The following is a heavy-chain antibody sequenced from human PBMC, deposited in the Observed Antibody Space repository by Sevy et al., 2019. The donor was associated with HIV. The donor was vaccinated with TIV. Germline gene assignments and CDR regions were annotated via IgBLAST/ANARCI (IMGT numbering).Heavy chain of an antibody. Sequence: GGSLRLSCAASGFSFSSYSMNWVRQAPGKGLEWVSYISSGSSNINYADSVQGRFTISRDNAKNSLYLQRNSLRAEDTAVYYCARDGITGITLGYYYYGMDVWGQGTTVTVSS. V-gene: IGHV3-48*01. J-gene: IGHJ6*02. D-gene: IGHD1-20*01. CDR1: GFSFSSYS. CDR2: ISSGSSNI. CDR3: ARDGITGITLGYYYYGMDV.